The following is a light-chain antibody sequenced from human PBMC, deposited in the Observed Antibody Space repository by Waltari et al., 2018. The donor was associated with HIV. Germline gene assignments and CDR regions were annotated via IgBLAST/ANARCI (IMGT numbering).Light chain of an antibody. J-gene: IGLJ1*01. V-gene: IGLV8-61*01. CDR2: NTN. CDR1: SGSVSTYNY. CDR3: LLYMVRDIFV. Sequence: QTVVTQEPSFSVSPGGTVTLTCGLTSGSVSTYNYASLFQQTPSQIPRTLIYNTNFRSPWVPDRFSGSILWNNAALIITGAQADDESEYYCLLYMVRDIFVFGTGTKVTVL.